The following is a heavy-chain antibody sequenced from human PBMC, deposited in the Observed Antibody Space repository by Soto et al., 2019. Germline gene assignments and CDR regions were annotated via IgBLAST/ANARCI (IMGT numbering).Heavy chain of an antibody. J-gene: IGHJ4*02. D-gene: IGHD2-2*01. CDR3: ARSSTSANYFDY. Sequence: QVQLQESGPGLVKPSQTLSLPAIFPVGSFSIGGYTWSWIRQHPGKGLEWIGYIYYSGSTYYNPSLKSRVTISVDTSKNQFSLKLNSVTAADTAVYYCARSSTSANYFDYWGQGTLVTVSS. V-gene: IGHV4-31*03. CDR2: IYYSGST. CDR1: VGSFSIGGYT.